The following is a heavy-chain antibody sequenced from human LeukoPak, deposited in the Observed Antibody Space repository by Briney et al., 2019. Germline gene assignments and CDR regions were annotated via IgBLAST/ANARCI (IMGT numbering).Heavy chain of an antibody. CDR3: ARHVDSDYFDY. CDR2: IYYTGST. D-gene: IGHD2-15*01. J-gene: IGHJ4*02. CDR1: GGSISSSTYY. Sequence: SETLSLTCTVPGGSISSSTYYWGWIRQPPGKGLECIGSIYYTGSTYYNPSLKSRVTISVDTSKNHFSLKLSSVTAADTAVYYCARHVDSDYFDYWGQGTLVTVSS. V-gene: IGHV4-39*01.